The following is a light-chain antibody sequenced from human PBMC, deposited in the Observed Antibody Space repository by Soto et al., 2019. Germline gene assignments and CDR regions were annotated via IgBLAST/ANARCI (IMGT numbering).Light chain of an antibody. V-gene: IGKV3-11*01. CDR1: QSVGNN. CDR3: QQHANWPLT. Sequence: EIVLTQSPATLSLSPGERATLSCRASQSVGNNLAWYQQKPGQAPGLLIYEASTRATGITARFSGSGSGTDFTLTISSLEPEDFAVYYCQQHANWPLTVGGGTKVEIK. J-gene: IGKJ4*01. CDR2: EAS.